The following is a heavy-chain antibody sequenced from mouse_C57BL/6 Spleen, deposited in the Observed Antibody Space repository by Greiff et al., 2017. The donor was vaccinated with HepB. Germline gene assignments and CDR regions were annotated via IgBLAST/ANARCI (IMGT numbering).Heavy chain of an antibody. CDR3: ARSDYGSSYVGYFDV. J-gene: IGHJ1*03. V-gene: IGHV1-50*01. Sequence: QVQLQQPGAELVKPGASVKLSCKASGYTFTSYWMQWVKQRPGQGLEWIGEIDPSDSYTNYNQKFKGKATLNVDTSSSTAYMQLSSLTSEDSAVYYCARSDYGSSYVGYFDVWGTGTTVTVSS. D-gene: IGHD1-1*01. CDR1: GYTFTSYW. CDR2: IDPSDSYT.